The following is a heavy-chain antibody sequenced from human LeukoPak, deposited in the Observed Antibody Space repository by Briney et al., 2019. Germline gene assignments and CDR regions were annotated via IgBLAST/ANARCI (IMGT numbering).Heavy chain of an antibody. CDR3: ARTPEPTIWFGEPFGAFDI. J-gene: IGHJ3*02. CDR1: GGSFSDYF. V-gene: IGHV4-34*01. CDR2: INHGGGT. D-gene: IGHD3-10*01. Sequence: MPSETLSLTCAVYGGSFSDYFWNWIRQPPGKGLEWIGEINHGGGTRYNPSLKSRATISVDTSKKQFSLNLTSVTAADTAVYYCARTPEPTIWFGEPFGAFDIWGQGTMVTVSS.